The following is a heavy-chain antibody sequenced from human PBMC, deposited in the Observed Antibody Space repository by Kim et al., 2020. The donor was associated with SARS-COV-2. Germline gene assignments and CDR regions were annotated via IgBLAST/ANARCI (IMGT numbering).Heavy chain of an antibody. CDR3: ARTGRARRSGYYTLTDAFDI. CDR2: INHSGST. V-gene: IGHV4-34*01. J-gene: IGHJ3*02. Sequence: SETLSLTCAVYGGSFSGYYWSWIRQPPGKGLEWIGEINHSGSTNYNPSLKSRVTISVDTSKNQFSLKLSSVTAADTAVYYCARTGRARRSGYYTLTDAFDIWGQGTMVTVSS. CDR1: GGSFSGYY. D-gene: IGHD3-22*01.